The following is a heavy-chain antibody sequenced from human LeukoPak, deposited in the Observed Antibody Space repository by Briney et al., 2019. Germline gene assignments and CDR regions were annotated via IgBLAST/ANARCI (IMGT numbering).Heavy chain of an antibody. CDR3: AGGYYFDY. CDR2: IYHSGST. V-gene: IGHV4-30-2*01. CDR1: GGSISSGGYY. J-gene: IGHJ4*02. Sequence: SETLSLTCTVSGGSISSGGYYWSWIRQPPGKGLEWIGYIYHSGSTYYNPSLKSRVTISVDRSRNQFSLKLSSVTAADTAVYYCAGGYYFDYWGQGTLVTVSS. D-gene: IGHD3-10*01.